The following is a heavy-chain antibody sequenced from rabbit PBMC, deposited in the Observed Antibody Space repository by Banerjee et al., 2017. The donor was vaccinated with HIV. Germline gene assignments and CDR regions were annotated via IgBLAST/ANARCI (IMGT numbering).Heavy chain of an antibody. J-gene: IGHJ4*01. V-gene: IGHV1S45*01. CDR2: IYAGSSGST. D-gene: IGHD7-1*01. CDR3: ARGDGAYAGYDGL. CDR1: GFSLSSYS. Sequence: QEQLVESGGGLVQPGGSLKLSCKASGFSLSSYSMSWVRQAPGKGLEWIGCIYAGSSGSTYYASWAKGRFTISKTSSTTVALEMTSLTAADTATYFCARGDGAYAGYDGLWGQGTLVTVS.